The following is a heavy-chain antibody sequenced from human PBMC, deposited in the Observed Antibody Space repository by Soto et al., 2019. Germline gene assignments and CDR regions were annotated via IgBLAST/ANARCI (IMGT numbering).Heavy chain of an antibody. Sequence: PGGSLRLSCAASGFTFSTYNMNWVRQAPGKGLEWVSYISSSSSYIYYADSVKGRFTISRDNAKKSLYLQMNSLRPEDTAVYYCAKIGSSWNFDYWGQGTLVTVSS. V-gene: IGHV3-21*01. CDR2: ISSSSSYI. D-gene: IGHD6-13*01. CDR3: AKIGSSWNFDY. J-gene: IGHJ4*02. CDR1: GFTFSTYN.